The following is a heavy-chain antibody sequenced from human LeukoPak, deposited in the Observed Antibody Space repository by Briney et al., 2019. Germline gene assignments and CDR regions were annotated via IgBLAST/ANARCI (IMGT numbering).Heavy chain of an antibody. D-gene: IGHD3-22*01. V-gene: IGHV3-11*04. J-gene: IGHJ4*02. CDR3: ARAPTHYYDSSGYYIDPYFDY. CDR2: ISSSGSTI. Sequence: PGGSLRLSCAASGFTFSDYYMSWIRQAPGKGLEWVSYISSSGSTIYYADSVKGRFTISRDNAKNSLYLHMNSLRAEDTAVYYCARAPTHYYDSSGYYIDPYFDYWGQGTLVTVSS. CDR1: GFTFSDYY.